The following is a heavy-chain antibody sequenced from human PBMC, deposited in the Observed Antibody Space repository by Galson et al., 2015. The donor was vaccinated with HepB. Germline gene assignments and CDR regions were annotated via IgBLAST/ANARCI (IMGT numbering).Heavy chain of an antibody. D-gene: IGHD5-12*01. CDR2: ISWNSGSL. CDR1: GFTFDDYA. V-gene: IGHV3-9*01. J-gene: IGHJ4*02. CDR3: AKGERLRYTMGSYPDY. Sequence: SLRLSCAASGFTFDDYAMHWVRQAPGKGLEWVSGISWNSGSLGYADSVKGRFTISRDNAKNSLYLQMNSLRAEDTALYYCAKGERLRYTMGSYPDYWGQGTLVTVSS.